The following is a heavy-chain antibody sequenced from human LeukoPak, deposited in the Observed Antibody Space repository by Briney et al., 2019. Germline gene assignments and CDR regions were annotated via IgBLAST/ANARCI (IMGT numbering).Heavy chain of an antibody. CDR2: ISAYNGNT. CDR1: GYTFTSYG. Sequence: ASVKVSCKASGYTFTSYGISWVRQAPGPGLEWMGWISAYNGNTNYAQKLQGRVTMTTDTSTSTAYMELRSLRSDDTAVYYCARDRKSGGSSSTAFDIWGQGTMVTVSS. CDR3: ARDRKSGGSSSTAFDI. V-gene: IGHV1-18*01. D-gene: IGHD2-15*01. J-gene: IGHJ3*02.